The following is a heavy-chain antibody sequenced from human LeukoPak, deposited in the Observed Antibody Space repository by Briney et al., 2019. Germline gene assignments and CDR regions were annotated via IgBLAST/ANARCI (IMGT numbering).Heavy chain of an antibody. Sequence: DSVKGRFTISRDNAKNSLFLQMNSLRAEDTAVYYCARGRHDAFDIWGQGTMVTVSS. CDR3: ARGRHDAFDI. J-gene: IGHJ3*02. D-gene: IGHD1-1*01. V-gene: IGHV3-11*05.